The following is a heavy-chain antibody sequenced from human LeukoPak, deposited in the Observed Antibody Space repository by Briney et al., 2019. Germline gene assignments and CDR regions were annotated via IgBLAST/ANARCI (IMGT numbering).Heavy chain of an antibody. CDR2: ISSSSSYI. CDR3: ARASYRYYDSSGYPDY. V-gene: IGHV3-21*01. D-gene: IGHD3-22*01. Sequence: PGGSLRLSCAASGFTFSSYSMNWVRQAPGKGLEWVSSISSSSSYIYYADSVKGRFTISRDNAKNSLYLQMNSLRAEDTAVYYCARASYRYYDSSGYPDYWGQGTLVTVSS. CDR1: GFTFSSYS. J-gene: IGHJ4*02.